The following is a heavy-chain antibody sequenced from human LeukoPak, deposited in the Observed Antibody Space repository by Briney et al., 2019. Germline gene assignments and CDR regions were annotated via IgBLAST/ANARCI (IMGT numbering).Heavy chain of an antibody. CDR1: GFTFSSYA. V-gene: IGHV3-30-3*01. D-gene: IGHD6-19*01. J-gene: IGHJ4*02. Sequence: PGGSLRLSCAASGFTFSSYAMPWVRQAPGKGLEWVAVISYDGSNKYYADSVKGRFTISRDNSKNTLYLQMNSLRAEDTAVYYCARSLAGGNFDYWGQGTLVTVSS. CDR3: ARSLAGGNFDY. CDR2: ISYDGSNK.